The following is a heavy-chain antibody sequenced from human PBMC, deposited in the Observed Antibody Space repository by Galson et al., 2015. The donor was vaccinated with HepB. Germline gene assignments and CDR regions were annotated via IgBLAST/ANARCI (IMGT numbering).Heavy chain of an antibody. Sequence: SVKVSCKASGGTFSSYAISWVRQAPGQGLEWMGGIIPIFGTANYAQKFQGRVTITADESTSTAYMELSSLRSEDTAVYYCARALYDSSGYRFDAFDIWGQGTMVTVSS. CDR1: GGTFSSYA. J-gene: IGHJ3*02. CDR2: IIPIFGTA. D-gene: IGHD3-22*01. V-gene: IGHV1-69*13. CDR3: ARALYDSSGYRFDAFDI.